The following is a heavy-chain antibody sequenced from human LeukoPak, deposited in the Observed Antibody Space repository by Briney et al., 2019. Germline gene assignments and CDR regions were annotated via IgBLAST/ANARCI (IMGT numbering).Heavy chain of an antibody. CDR1: GYSFTSYW. J-gene: IGHJ5*02. CDR3: ARHSIAVAGSNWFDP. CDR2: IYPGDSDT. V-gene: IGHV5-51*01. Sequence: GESLKISCKGSGYSFTSYWIGWVRQMPGKGLEWMGIIYPGDSDTRYSPSFQGQVTISADKSISTAYLQWSSLKASDTAMYYCARHSIAVAGSNWFDPWGQGTLVTVSS. D-gene: IGHD6-19*01.